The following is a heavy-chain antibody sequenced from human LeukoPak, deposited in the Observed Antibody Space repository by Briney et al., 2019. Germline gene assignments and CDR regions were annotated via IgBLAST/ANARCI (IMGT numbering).Heavy chain of an antibody. J-gene: IGHJ4*02. CDR3: AKDPSSSWFGDYFDY. V-gene: IGHV3-53*01. Sequence: PGGSLRLSCAASGFTVSSNYMSWVRQAPGKGLEWVSVIYSAGSTYYADSVKGRFTISRDNSKNTLYLQMNSLRAEDTAVYYCAKDPSSSWFGDYFDYWGQGTLVTVSS. CDR1: GFTVSSNY. CDR2: IYSAGST. D-gene: IGHD6-13*01.